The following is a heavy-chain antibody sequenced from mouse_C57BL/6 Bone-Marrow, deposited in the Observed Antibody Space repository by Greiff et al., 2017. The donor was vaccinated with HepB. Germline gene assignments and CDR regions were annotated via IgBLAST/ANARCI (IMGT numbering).Heavy chain of an antibody. Sequence: EVQGVESGGGLVQPGGSLKLSCAASGFTFSDYGMAWVRQAPRKGPEWVAFISNLAYSIYYADTVTGRFTNSRENAKNTLYLEMSSLRSEDTAMYYCARQKYALYAMDYWGQGTSVTVSS. J-gene: IGHJ4*01. CDR3: ARQKYALYAMDY. CDR1: GFTFSDYG. CDR2: ISNLAYSI. V-gene: IGHV5-15*01. D-gene: IGHD5-1-1*01.